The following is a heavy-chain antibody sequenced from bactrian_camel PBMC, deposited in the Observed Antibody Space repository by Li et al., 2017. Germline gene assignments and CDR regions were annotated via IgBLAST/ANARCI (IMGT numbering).Heavy chain of an antibody. CDR3: AAGGRFSLIPAHFEY. J-gene: IGHJ4*01. CDR2: IASGGNA. CDR1: GLDYIMYS. Sequence: HVQLVESGGGSVQSGGSLRLSCVASGLDYIMYSVAWFRQAAGKEREAVAVIASGGNAVHADSVKGRFTISRDNAKNTVYLQMNSLKYEDTAVYFCAAGGRFSLIPAHFEYWGQGTQVTVS. D-gene: IGHD3*01. V-gene: IGHV3S53*01.